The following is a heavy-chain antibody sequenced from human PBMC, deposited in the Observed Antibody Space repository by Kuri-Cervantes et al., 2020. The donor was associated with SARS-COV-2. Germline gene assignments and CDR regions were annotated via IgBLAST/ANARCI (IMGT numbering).Heavy chain of an antibody. CDR3: ARDTVRGVIRYYFDY. J-gene: IGHJ4*02. CDR2: ISYDGSNK. CDR1: GFTFSSYA. Sequence: GESLKISCAASGFTFSSYAMHWVRQAPGKGLEWVAVISYDGSNKYYADSVKGRFTISRDNSKNTLYLQMNSLRAEDTAVYYCARDTVRGVIRYYFDYWGQGTLVTVSS. D-gene: IGHD3-16*02. V-gene: IGHV3-30-3*01.